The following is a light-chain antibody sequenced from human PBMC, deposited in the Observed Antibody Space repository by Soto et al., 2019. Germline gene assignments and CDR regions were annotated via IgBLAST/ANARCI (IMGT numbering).Light chain of an antibody. CDR3: SSYTSSSTLYV. J-gene: IGLJ1*01. Sequence: VLTQPASVSGSPGQSITISCTGTSSDVGGYNYVSWYQQHPGKAPKLMIYDVSNRPSGVSNRFSGSKSGNTASLTISGLQAEDEADYYCSSYTSSSTLYVFGTGTKVTV. CDR1: SSDVGGYNY. V-gene: IGLV2-14*01. CDR2: DVS.